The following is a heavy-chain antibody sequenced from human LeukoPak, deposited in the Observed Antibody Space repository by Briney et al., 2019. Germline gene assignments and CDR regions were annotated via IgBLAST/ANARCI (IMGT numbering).Heavy chain of an antibody. CDR3: TRPGYCTDTSCEGLDY. CDR2: IYYGGST. J-gene: IGHJ4*02. D-gene: IGHD2-8*02. V-gene: IGHV4-39*07. CDR1: GASISSTTYY. Sequence: SETLSLTCSVSGASISSTTYYWGWIRQPPGKGLEWIGSIYYGGSTYYNPSLKSRVTISVDTSKNQFSLKLSSVTAADTAVYYCTRPGYCTDTSCEGLDYWGQGTLVTVSS.